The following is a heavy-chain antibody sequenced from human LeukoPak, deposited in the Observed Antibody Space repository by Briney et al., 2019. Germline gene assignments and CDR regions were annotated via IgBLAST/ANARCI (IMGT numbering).Heavy chain of an antibody. CDR3: ARVSYDILTGYYSANWFDP. CDR2: IYSGGST. CDR1: GFTVGSNY. Sequence: GGSLRLSCAASGFTVGSNYMSWVRQAPGKGLEWVSVIYSGGSTYYADSVKGRFTISRDNSKNTLYLQMNSLRAEDTAVYYCARVSYDILTGYYSANWFDPWGQGTLVTVSS. D-gene: IGHD3-9*01. V-gene: IGHV3-53*01. J-gene: IGHJ5*02.